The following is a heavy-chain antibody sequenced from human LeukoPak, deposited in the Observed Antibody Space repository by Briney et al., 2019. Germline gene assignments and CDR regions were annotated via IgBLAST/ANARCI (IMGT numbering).Heavy chain of an antibody. V-gene: IGHV1-18*01. D-gene: IGHD2-2*01. CDR1: GYTFTSYG. CDR3: ARSEGIVVVPAAGTFDY. Sequence: GASVKVSCKASGYTFTSYGISWVRQAPGQGLEWMGWISAYNGNKNYAQKLQGRVTMTTDTSTSTAYMELRSLRSDDTAVYYCARSEGIVVVPAAGTFDYWGQGTLVTVSS. J-gene: IGHJ4*02. CDR2: ISAYNGNK.